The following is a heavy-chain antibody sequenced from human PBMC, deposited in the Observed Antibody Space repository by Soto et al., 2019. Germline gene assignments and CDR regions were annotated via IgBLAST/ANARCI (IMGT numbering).Heavy chain of an antibody. CDR2: VYYSGNT. Sequence: PSETLSLTCTVSGGSVRSGTYFWCWIRQPPGKGLEWIGYVYYSGNTIYNPSLKSRVTRSVDTSKTQFSLKLNSVTAADTAVYYCALVGATGGFYSYGLDVWGQGTTVT. J-gene: IGHJ6*02. CDR3: ALVGATGGFYSYGLDV. V-gene: IGHV4-61*01. CDR1: GGSVRSGTYF. D-gene: IGHD1-26*01.